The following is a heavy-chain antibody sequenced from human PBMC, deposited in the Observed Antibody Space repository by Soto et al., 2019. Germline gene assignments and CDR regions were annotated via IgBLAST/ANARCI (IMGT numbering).Heavy chain of an antibody. CDR1: GGTFSSYV. CDR2: IIPIFGTA. D-gene: IGHD3-3*01. J-gene: IGHJ4*02. V-gene: IGHV1-69*13. CDR3: ARVPQDTLRLRWSGHPQPGYFDY. Sequence: SVKVSCKASGGTFSSYVISWVRQAPGQGLEWMGGIIPIFGTANYAQKFQGRVTITADESTSTAYMELSSLRSEDTAVYYCARVPQDTLRLRWSGHPQPGYFDYWGQGTLVTVSS.